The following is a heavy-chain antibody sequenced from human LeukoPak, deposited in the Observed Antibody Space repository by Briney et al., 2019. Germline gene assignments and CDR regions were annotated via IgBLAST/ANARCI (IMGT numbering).Heavy chain of an antibody. V-gene: IGHV3-23*01. CDR2: ISGSGSGSST. D-gene: IGHD6-19*01. CDR3: AKDWDSSGWYDGSWFDL. J-gene: IGHJ5*02. Sequence: GGSLRLSCAASGFTFSSSAMSWVRQAPGKGLEWVSTISGSGSGSSTYYADSVKGRFTISRDNAKNSLYLQMNSLRTEDTAVYYCAKDWDSSGWYDGSWFDLCGQGTLVTVSS. CDR1: GFTFSSSA.